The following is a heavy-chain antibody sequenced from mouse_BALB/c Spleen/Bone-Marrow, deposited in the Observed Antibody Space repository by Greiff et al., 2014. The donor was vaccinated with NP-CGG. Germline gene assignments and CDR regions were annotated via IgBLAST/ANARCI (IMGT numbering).Heavy chain of an antibody. CDR3: AGTYRPFALDY. V-gene: IGHV5-4*02. Sequence: DVMLVESGGGLVKPGGSLKLSCAASGFTFSDYYMYWVRQTPEKRLEWVATISDGGSYTDYPGSVKGRFTVSRDNAKNNLYLQMSSLKSEDTAMYFCAGTYRPFALDYWGQGTSVTVSS. J-gene: IGHJ4*01. D-gene: IGHD2-14*01. CDR1: GFTFSDYY. CDR2: ISDGGSYT.